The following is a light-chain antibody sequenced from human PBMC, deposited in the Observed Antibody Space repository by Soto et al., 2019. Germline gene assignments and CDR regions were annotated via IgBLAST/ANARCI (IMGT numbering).Light chain of an antibody. V-gene: IGLV2-8*01. CDR2: EVS. CDR1: SSDVGGYSY. CDR3: NSYAGSNHFV. J-gene: IGLJ1*01. Sequence: QSALTQPPSASGSPGQSVTISCTGTSSDVGGYSYVSWYQQHPGKAPKLMIYEVSKRPSGVPDRFSGSKSGNTASLTVSGIQAEDEADYYCNSYAGSNHFVFGTGTKVTVL.